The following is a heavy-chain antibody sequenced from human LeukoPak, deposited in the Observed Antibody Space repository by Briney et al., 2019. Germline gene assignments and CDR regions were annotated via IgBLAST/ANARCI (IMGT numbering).Heavy chain of an antibody. CDR3: ARDGTSTDDY. Sequence: ASVKISCKTSGYTFSNFGINWVRQAPGQGLEWMGWISGNNDNPNYGQKFQGRFTVTTDSSTSTAYMELRNLRFDDTAVYYCARDGTSTDDYWGQGTLVTVSS. CDR1: GYTFSNFG. D-gene: IGHD2-2*01. CDR2: ISGNNDNP. J-gene: IGHJ4*02. V-gene: IGHV1-18*01.